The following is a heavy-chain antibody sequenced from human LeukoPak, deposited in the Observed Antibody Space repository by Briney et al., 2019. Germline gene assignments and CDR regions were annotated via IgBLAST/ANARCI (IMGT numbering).Heavy chain of an antibody. CDR3: ARDEGRELLRGAFDI. V-gene: IGHV4-4*07. J-gene: IGHJ3*02. CDR2: IYITGST. D-gene: IGHD1-7*01. CDR1: GGSITTNY. Sequence: PSENLSLTSGVSGGSITTNYWNWIRQPAGKGLEWSGRIYITGSTNYNPSLRSRVTMSVDMSKNQFSLKLNSVTAADTAVYYCARDEGRELLRGAFDIWGQGTMVTVSS.